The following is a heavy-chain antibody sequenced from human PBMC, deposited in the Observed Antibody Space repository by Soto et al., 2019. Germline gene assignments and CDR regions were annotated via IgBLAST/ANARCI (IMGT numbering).Heavy chain of an antibody. CDR1: GGSISSGGYY. Sequence: LSLTCTVSGGSISSGGYYWSWIRQHPGKGLEWIGYIYYSGSTYYNPSLKSRVTISVDTSKNQFSLKLSSVTAADTAVYYCARDGDYGDFISPYFDYWGQGTLVTVSS. J-gene: IGHJ4*02. CDR2: IYYSGST. D-gene: IGHD4-17*01. CDR3: ARDGDYGDFISPYFDY. V-gene: IGHV4-31*03.